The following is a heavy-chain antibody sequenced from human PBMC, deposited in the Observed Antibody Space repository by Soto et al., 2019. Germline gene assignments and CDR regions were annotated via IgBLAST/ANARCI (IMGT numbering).Heavy chain of an antibody. V-gene: IGHV3-30*18. Sequence: SLRLSCAASGFTFSSYGMHWVRQAPGKGLEWVAVISYDGSNKYYADSVKGRFTISRDNSKNTLYLQMNSLRAEDTAVYYCAKDGGCSSTSCYSPYYFDYWGQGTLVTVSS. CDR2: ISYDGSNK. D-gene: IGHD2-2*01. J-gene: IGHJ4*02. CDR1: GFTFSSYG. CDR3: AKDGGCSSTSCYSPYYFDY.